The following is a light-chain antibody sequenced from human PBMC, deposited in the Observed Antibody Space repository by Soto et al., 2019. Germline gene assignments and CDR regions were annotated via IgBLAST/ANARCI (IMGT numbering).Light chain of an antibody. V-gene: IGKV2-30*02. CDR2: KVS. J-gene: IGKJ5*01. CDR3: MQGTHWPIT. Sequence: DVVMTQSPLSLPVTLGQPASISCRSNQSLVHSDGIAYFSWFQXRPGRXPRRXIYKVSNRDSGVPARFSGSGSGTDLAMTISRVEAEDVGVYYCMQGTHWPITFGQGTRLDIK. CDR1: QSLVHSDGIAY.